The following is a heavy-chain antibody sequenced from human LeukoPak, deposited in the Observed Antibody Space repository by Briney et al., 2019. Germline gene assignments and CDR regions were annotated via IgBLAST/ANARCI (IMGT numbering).Heavy chain of an antibody. CDR2: IYHSGST. Sequence: RETLSVTRAVSGGSISSSDWCSWGRQPPGKGLEWIGEIYHSGSTNYNPSLKSRVTIPVDNSKNQFSLKLSSVAAADTAVYYCARGYYGSALGGWFDPGGNGTIVSVS. D-gene: IGHD3-10*01. V-gene: IGHV4-4*03. J-gene: IGHJ5*02. CDR3: ARGYYGSALGGWFDP. CDR1: GGSISSSDW.